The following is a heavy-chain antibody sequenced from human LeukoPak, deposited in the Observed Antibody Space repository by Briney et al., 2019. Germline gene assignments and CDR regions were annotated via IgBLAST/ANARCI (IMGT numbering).Heavy chain of an antibody. D-gene: IGHD3-10*01. CDR1: GGTFSSYA. CDR2: IIPIFGTA. CDR3: ALVWFGDTEAFDI. J-gene: IGHJ3*02. V-gene: IGHV1-69*05. Sequence: SVKVSCKASGGTFSSYAISRVRQAPGQGLEWMGRIIPIFGTANYAQKFQGRVTITTDESTSTAYMELSSLRSEDTAVYYCALVWFGDTEAFDIWGQGTMVTVSS.